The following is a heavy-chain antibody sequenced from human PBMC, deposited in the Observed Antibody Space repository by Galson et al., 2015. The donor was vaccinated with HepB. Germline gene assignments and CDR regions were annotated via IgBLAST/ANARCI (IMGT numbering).Heavy chain of an antibody. CDR3: ARYRYAQGGTTVTSFDY. Sequence: CAASGIDFTDHYMSWIRQAPGKGLEWVSFISGSRTDTNYAESVEGRFTISRDNAKNSLYLQMNSLRVEDTAVYYCARYRYAQGGTTVTSFDYWGQGTLVTVSS. D-gene: IGHD4-17*01. V-gene: IGHV3-11*03. CDR1: GIDFTDHY. J-gene: IGHJ4*02. CDR2: ISGSRTDT.